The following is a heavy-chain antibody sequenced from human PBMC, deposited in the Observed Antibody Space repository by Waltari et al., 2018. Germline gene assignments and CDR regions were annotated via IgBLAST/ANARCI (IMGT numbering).Heavy chain of an antibody. D-gene: IGHD6-6*01. V-gene: IGHV3-33*01. CDR2: IWFDGTTT. CDR3: ARDDRSIAALQY. Sequence: QVQLVESGGGVVQPGRSLRLSCAAYGFDLDHYGMHWVRQAPGKGLEWVAIIWFDGTTTYYADSVKGRFTISRDSSRNTVYLQMKSLRAEDTAVYYCARDDRSIAALQYWGQGTLVTVSS. J-gene: IGHJ4*02. CDR1: GFDLDHYG.